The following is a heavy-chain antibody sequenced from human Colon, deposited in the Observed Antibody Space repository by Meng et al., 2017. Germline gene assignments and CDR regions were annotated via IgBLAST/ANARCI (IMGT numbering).Heavy chain of an antibody. Sequence: QVQLQESGPGLVKPSQTLSLSCTVSGGSINSDNYYWSWIRQPPGKGLEWIGFIRSTGATFYNPSLKSRVMMSVDTSRNQFSLKLNSMTAADTAVYYCARGELLWDYWGQGTLVTVSS. CDR3: ARGELLWDY. V-gene: IGHV4-30-4*01. J-gene: IGHJ4*02. CDR1: GGSINSDNYY. D-gene: IGHD3-10*01. CDR2: IRSTGAT.